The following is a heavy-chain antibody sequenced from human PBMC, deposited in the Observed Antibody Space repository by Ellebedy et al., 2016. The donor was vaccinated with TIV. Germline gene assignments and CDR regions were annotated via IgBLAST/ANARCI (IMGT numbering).Heavy chain of an antibody. D-gene: IGHD6-19*01. CDR2: ITQSGRT. V-gene: IGHV4-34*01. CDR3: AEGRSGWYYFDY. Sequence: SETLSLTCAVYGGSFSGYYWSWIRQPPGKGLEWIGEITQSGRTNYNQSLKGRVTISVDTSKNQFSLRLSSVTAADTALYYCAEGRSGWYYFDYWGRGTPVTVSS. CDR1: GGSFSGYY. J-gene: IGHJ4*02.